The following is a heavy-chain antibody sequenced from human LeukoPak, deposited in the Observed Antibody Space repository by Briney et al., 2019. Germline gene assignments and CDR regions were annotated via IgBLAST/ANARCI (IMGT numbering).Heavy chain of an antibody. V-gene: IGHV1-46*01. CDR2: ISPSGGST. Sequence: GASVKVSCKAFGYTFTSNYMHWVRQAPGQGPEWMGVISPSGGSTTYAQKFQGRVTLTRDMSTSTAYMELSSLRSEDTAVYYCARSPVRVRGVKCWFDPWGQGTLVTVSS. CDR1: GYTFTSNY. CDR3: ARSPVRVRGVKCWFDP. J-gene: IGHJ5*02. D-gene: IGHD3-10*01.